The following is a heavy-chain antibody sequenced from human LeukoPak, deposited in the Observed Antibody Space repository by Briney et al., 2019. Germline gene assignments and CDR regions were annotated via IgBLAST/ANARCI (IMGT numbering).Heavy chain of an antibody. J-gene: IGHJ3*02. Sequence: TSVKVSCKASGYTFTSYGIIWVRQAPGQGLEWMGWISAYNGNTNYAQKLQGRGTMTTDTSTSTAYMELRSLRSDDTVVYYCARKGRITMVRGDDALDIWGQGTMVTVSS. D-gene: IGHD3-10*01. CDR1: GYTFTSYG. CDR2: ISAYNGNT. V-gene: IGHV1-18*01. CDR3: ARKGRITMVRGDDALDI.